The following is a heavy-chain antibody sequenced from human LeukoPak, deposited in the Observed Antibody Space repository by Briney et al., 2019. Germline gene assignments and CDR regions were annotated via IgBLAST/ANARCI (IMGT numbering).Heavy chain of an antibody. CDR1: GFTFSSYW. D-gene: IGHD2-2*01. Sequence: PGGSLRLSCAASGFTFSSYWMSWVRQAPGKGLEWVANIKQDGSEKYYVDSVKGRFTISRDNAKNSLYLQMNSLRAEDTAVYYCAREATKIVPAYNWFDPWGQGTLVTVSS. CDR2: IKQDGSEK. V-gene: IGHV3-7*01. CDR3: AREATKIVPAYNWFDP. J-gene: IGHJ5*02.